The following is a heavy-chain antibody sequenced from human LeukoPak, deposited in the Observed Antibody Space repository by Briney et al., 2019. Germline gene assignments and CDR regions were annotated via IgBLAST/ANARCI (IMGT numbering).Heavy chain of an antibody. CDR1: GFTFRDYW. D-gene: IGHD5-12*01. J-gene: IGHJ4*02. V-gene: IGHV3-7*01. CDR2: VKQDGTEK. Sequence: GGSLRLSCEASGFTFRDYWMTWVRQAPGKGLEWVANVKQDGTEKFYVDSVKGRFTISRDNAKNSLYLQMNSLRAEDTAVYYCASVGSGYDSPLDYWGQGTLVTVSS. CDR3: ASVGSGYDSPLDY.